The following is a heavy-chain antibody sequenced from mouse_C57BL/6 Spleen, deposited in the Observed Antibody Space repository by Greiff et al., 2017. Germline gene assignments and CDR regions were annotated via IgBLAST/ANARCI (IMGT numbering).Heavy chain of an antibody. CDR3: ARGEDDYDPR. Sequence: VQLQQSGPELVKPGASVKISCKASGYTFTDYYMNWVKQSHGKSLEWIGDINPNNGGTSYNQKFKGKATLTVDKSSSTAYMELSSLTSEDSAVXYCARGEDDYDPRWGQGTLVTVSA. J-gene: IGHJ3*01. V-gene: IGHV1-26*01. CDR1: GYTFTDYY. CDR2: INPNNGGT. D-gene: IGHD2-4*01.